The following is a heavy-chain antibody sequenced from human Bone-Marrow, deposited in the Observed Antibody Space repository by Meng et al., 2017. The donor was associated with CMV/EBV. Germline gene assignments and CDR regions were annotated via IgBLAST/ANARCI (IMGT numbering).Heavy chain of an antibody. Sequence: GGSLRLSCRVSGFTFGDYPMSWVRQAPGKGLEWVGFIRSKAYGGTTEYAASVKGRFTISRDDSKGIAYLQMNSLKTEDTAVYYCASCRSDLSADYWGQGTLVTVSS. V-gene: IGHV3-49*04. J-gene: IGHJ4*02. CDR3: ASCRSDLSADY. D-gene: IGHD2-15*01. CDR2: IRSKAYGGTT. CDR1: GFTFGDYP.